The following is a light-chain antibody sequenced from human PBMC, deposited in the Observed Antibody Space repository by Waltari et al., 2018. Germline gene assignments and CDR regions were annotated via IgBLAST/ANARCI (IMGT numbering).Light chain of an antibody. J-gene: IGKJ4*01. CDR2: GSS. V-gene: IGKV3-15*01. CDR3: QQYNNWPPT. Sequence: EIVMTQSPATLSVPPGGRATVSCRASQSISSNLAWYQQKPGLAPRLLIVGSSTRAPGIPARFSGSGSGTEFTLTISSLQSEDFAVYSCQQYNNWPPTFGGGTKVEIK. CDR1: QSISSN.